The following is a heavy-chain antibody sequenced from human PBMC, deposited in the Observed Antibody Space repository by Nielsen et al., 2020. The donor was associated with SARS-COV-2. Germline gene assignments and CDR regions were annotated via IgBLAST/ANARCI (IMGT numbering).Heavy chain of an antibody. CDR3: TKRGLCSSANCYRHFDS. D-gene: IGHD2-2*01. Sequence: GGSLRLSCAASGFTFSTHAMNWVRQAPGKGLEWVAAITPDGITTFYADSGKGRFTISRDNSKNTLFLQMNSLRAEDTAVYYCTKRGLCSSANCYRHFDSWGLGTLVTVSS. CDR1: GFTFSTHA. J-gene: IGHJ4*02. CDR2: ITPDGITT. V-gene: IGHV3-23*01.